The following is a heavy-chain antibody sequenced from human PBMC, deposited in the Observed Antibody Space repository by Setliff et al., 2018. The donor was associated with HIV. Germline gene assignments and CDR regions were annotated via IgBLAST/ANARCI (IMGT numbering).Heavy chain of an antibody. Sequence: GASVKVSCKASGYTFTSYDISWVRQAPGQGLEWMGWISAYNGNTNYAQKLQGRVTMTQDTSTSTAYMELRSMRSDDTAVYYCAREIGDDCDSSGYDPPTDYYYGMDVWGQGTTVTVSS. J-gene: IGHJ6*02. CDR2: ISAYNGNT. V-gene: IGHV1-18*01. D-gene: IGHD3-22*01. CDR1: GYTFTSYD. CDR3: AREIGDDCDSSGYDPPTDYYYGMDV.